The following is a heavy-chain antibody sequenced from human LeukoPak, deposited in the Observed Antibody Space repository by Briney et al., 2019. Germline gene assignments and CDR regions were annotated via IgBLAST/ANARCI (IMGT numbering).Heavy chain of an antibody. Sequence: GGSLRLSCAASGFTFSSYNMNWVRQAPGKGLEWVSSISSSERYIYYADSVKGRFTISRDNAKNSLYLQMNNLRGEDTAVYYCATDRGNGAYWYFGLWGRGTLLTVSP. CDR2: ISSSERYI. CDR3: ATDRGNGAYWYFGL. CDR1: GFTFSSYN. V-gene: IGHV3-21*01. D-gene: IGHD2-8*01. J-gene: IGHJ2*01.